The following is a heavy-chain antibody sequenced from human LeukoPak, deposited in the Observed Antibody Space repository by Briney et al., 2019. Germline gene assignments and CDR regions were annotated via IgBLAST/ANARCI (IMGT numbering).Heavy chain of an antibody. CDR3: ARGEMATIGLTGRFDY. Sequence: SETLSLTCTVSGGSISSYYWNWIRQPPGKGLEWIGYIYYSGCTNYNPSLKSRVTISVDTSKNQFSLKLSSVTAADTAVYYCARGEMATIGLTGRFDYWGQGTLVTVSS. V-gene: IGHV4-59*01. CDR2: IYYSGCT. CDR1: GGSISSYY. J-gene: IGHJ4*02. D-gene: IGHD5-24*01.